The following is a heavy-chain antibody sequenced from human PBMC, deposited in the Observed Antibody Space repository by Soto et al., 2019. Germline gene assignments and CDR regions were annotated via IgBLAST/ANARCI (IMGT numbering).Heavy chain of an antibody. Sequence: SVKVSCKASGGTFSSYAISWVRQAPGQGLEWMGGIIPIFGTANYAQKFQGRVTITADESTSTAYMELSSLRSEDTAVYYCANVGYCSSTSCPNTNWFDPWSQGTLVTVS. CDR3: ANVGYCSSTSCPNTNWFDP. CDR2: IIPIFGTA. D-gene: IGHD2-2*01. V-gene: IGHV1-69*13. CDR1: GGTFSSYA. J-gene: IGHJ5*02.